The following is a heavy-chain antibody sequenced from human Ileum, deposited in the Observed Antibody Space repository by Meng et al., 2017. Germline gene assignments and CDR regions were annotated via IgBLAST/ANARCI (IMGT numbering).Heavy chain of an antibody. CDR1: GYSFTGYN. CDR3: ARKLIAVAGYNWFDP. D-gene: IGHD6-19*01. CDR2: INPSSGGT. J-gene: IGHJ5*02. V-gene: IGHV1-2*02. Sequence: ASVKVSCKASGYSFTGYNMHWVRQAPGQGLEWMGWINPSSGGTKYAEDFQGRVTMTRDTSLSTAYMELSRLRSDDTAVYYCARKLIAVAGYNWFDPWGQGTLVTVSS.